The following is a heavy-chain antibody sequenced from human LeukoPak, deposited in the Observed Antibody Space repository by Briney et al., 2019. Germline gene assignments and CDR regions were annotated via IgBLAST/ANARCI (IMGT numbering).Heavy chain of an antibody. D-gene: IGHD6-13*01. CDR1: GFTFSSYE. V-gene: IGHV3-48*03. Sequence: GGSLRLSCAASGFTFSSYEMNWVRQAPGKGLEWVSYISSSGSTIYYADSVKGRFTISRDNAKNSLYLQMSSLRAEDTAVYYCATFPIAAAAPFDYWGQGTLVTVSS. CDR2: ISSSGSTI. CDR3: ATFPIAAAAPFDY. J-gene: IGHJ4*02.